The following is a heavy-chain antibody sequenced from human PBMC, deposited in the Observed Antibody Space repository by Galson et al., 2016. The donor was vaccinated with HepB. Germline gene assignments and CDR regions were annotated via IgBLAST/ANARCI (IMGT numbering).Heavy chain of an antibody. V-gene: IGHV1-69*13. CDR3: ASGPWQWLAAYYDGMDV. J-gene: IGHJ6*02. Sequence: SVKVSCKASGGTFSNYFISWVRQAPGQGLECMGGIIPVLGTVNYAQKFQGRVTITADESSNTAYMELSSLRSEDTAVYYCASGPWQWLAAYYDGMDVWGQGTTVTVSS. CDR2: IIPVLGTV. D-gene: IGHD6-19*01. CDR1: GGTFSNYF.